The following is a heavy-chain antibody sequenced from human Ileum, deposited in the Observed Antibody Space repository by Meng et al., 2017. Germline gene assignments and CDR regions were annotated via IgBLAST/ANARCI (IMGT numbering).Heavy chain of an antibody. CDR3: AHRLAYSSNYNVGWFDP. V-gene: IGHV2-5*02. CDR2: IYWDDDK. Sequence: QSPLKDSGPSLGQPPNTLPLTSTFSVFSLSTSGVCVAWIRQPPGKALECLALIYWDDDKRYNPSLKNRLTITKDTSKIQVVLTMTNMDLVDTATYYCAHRLAYSSNYNVGWFDPWGQGTLVTVSS. J-gene: IGHJ5*02. CDR1: VFSLSTSGVC. D-gene: IGHD6-13*01.